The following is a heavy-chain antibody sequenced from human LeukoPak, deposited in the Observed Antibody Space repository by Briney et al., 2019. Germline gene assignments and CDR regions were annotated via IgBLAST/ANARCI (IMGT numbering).Heavy chain of an antibody. J-gene: IGHJ4*02. D-gene: IGHD3-22*01. V-gene: IGHV5-51*01. CDR1: GYNFTNYW. CDR2: IYPGDSDT. Sequence: GESLKISCKGSGYNFTNYWVGWVRQMPGKGLEWMGIIYPGDSDTRYSPSFQGQVTISADKSISTAYMELSSLRSEDTAVYYCARDPYYYDSSGAYYFDYWGQGTLVTVSS. CDR3: ARDPYYYDSSGAYYFDY.